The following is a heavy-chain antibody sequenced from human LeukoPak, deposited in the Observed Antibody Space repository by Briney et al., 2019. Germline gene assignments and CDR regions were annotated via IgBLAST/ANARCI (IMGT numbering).Heavy chain of an antibody. V-gene: IGHV1-69*06. D-gene: IGHD3-10*01. CDR2: IIPIFGTA. Sequence: ASVKVSCKASGGTFSSYAISWVRQAPGQGLEWMGGIIPIFGTANYAQKFQGRVTITADKSTSTAYMELSSLRSEDTAVYYCARDRPYGSGSYYNLNAFDIWGQGTMVTVSS. CDR1: GGTFSSYA. CDR3: ARDRPYGSGSYYNLNAFDI. J-gene: IGHJ3*02.